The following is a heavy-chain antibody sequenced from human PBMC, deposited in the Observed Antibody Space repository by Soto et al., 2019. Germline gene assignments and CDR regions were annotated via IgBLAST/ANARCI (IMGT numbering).Heavy chain of an antibody. CDR3: ARAYGYYFDY. D-gene: IGHD4-17*01. V-gene: IGHV4-59*01. Sequence: SETLSLTCAVSGGSISSYYWSWIRQPPGKGLEWIGYIYYSGSTNYNPSLKSRVTISVNTSKNQLSLKLSSVTAADTAVYYCARAYGYYFDYWGQGTLVTVS. J-gene: IGHJ4*02. CDR2: IYYSGST. CDR1: GGSISSYY.